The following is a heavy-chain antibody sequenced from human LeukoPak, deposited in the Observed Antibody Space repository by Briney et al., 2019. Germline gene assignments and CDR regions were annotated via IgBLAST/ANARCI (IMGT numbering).Heavy chain of an antibody. D-gene: IGHD3-3*01. CDR2: IYYSGST. V-gene: IGHV4-59*08. J-gene: IGHJ4*02. CDR1: GGSISSYY. Sequence: SETLSLTCTVSGGSISSYYWSWIRQPPGKGLEWIGYIYYSGSTNYNPSLKSRVTISVDTSKNQFSLKLSSVTAADTAVYYCARQLFWSGYDWGQGTLVTVSS. CDR3: ARQLFWSGYD.